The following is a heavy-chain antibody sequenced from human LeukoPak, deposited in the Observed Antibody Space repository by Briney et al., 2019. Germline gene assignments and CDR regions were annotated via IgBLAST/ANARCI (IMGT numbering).Heavy chain of an antibody. V-gene: IGHV3-74*01. D-gene: IGHD2-15*01. CDR3: ASQVVGAAFDP. J-gene: IGHJ5*02. CDR2: IKSDGSMT. CDR1: GFTFSGYW. Sequence: PGGSLRLSCVASGFTFSGYWMHWVRQPPGKGLVWVSRIKSDGSMTNYADSVKGRFTISRDNAKNTLYLQMNSLRAEDTAAYYCASQVVGAAFDPWGQGTLVTVSS.